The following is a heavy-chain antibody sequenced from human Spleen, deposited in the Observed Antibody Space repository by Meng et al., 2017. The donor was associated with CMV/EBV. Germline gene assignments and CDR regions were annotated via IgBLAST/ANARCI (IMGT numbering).Heavy chain of an antibody. CDR3: VRRRLYSASYSWFDP. D-gene: IGHD1-26*01. CDR2: IYPGDSDT. V-gene: IGHV5-51*01. J-gene: IGHJ5*02. CDR1: GYSFTSYW. Sequence: SGYSFTSYWFGWVRQMPGKGLEWMGIIYPGDSDTRYSPSFQGQVTISADKSISTAYLQWSSLKASDTAMYYCVRRRLYSASYSWFDPWGQGTLVTVSS.